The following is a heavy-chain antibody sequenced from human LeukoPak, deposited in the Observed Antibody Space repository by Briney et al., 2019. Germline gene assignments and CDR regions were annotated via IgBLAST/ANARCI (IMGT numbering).Heavy chain of an antibody. D-gene: IGHD2-2*01. Sequence: GGSLRLFCEGSAFTFSNYGLSWVRQAPGKGLEWVSGISGGDYSTSYAVSVKGRFTISRDKSKNTLYLQMNRLRAEDTAVYYCAKDRDSSTDYLFDYWGQGTLVTVSS. CDR3: AKDRDSSTDYLFDY. CDR2: ISGGDYST. J-gene: IGHJ4*02. CDR1: AFTFSNYG. V-gene: IGHV3-23*01.